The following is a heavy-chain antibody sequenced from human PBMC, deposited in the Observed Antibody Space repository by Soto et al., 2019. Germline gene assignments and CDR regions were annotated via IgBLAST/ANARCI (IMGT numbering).Heavy chain of an antibody. V-gene: IGHV3-21*01. J-gene: IGHJ4*02. CDR1: GFTFSSYS. CDR3: ARDSLAPRLINY. D-gene: IGHD3-16*01. CDR2: ISSSSSYI. Sequence: GSLRLSCAASGFTFSSYSMNWVRQAPGKGLEWVSSISSSSSYIYYADPVKGRFTISRDNAKNSLYLQMNSLRAEDTAVYYCARDSLAPRLINYWGQGTLVTVSS.